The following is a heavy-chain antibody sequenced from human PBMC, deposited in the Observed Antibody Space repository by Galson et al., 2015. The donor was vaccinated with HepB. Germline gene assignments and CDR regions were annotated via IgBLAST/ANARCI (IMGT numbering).Heavy chain of an antibody. J-gene: IGHJ3*02. CDR3: ARDRTPAYQLLLADAFDI. D-gene: IGHD2-2*01. V-gene: IGHV3-33*01. CDR1: GFTFSSYG. CDR2: IWYDGSNK. Sequence: SLRLSCAASGFTFSSYGMHWVRQAPGKGLEWVAVIWYDGSNKYYADSVKGRFTISRDNSKNTLYLQMNSLRAEDTAVYYCARDRTPAYQLLLADAFDIWGQGTMVTVSS.